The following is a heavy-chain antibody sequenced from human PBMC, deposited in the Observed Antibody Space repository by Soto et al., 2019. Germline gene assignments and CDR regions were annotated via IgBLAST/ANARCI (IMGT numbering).Heavy chain of an antibody. CDR3: AKGPLVSGYDLDY. CDR1: GFTFSNYV. V-gene: IGHV3-23*01. D-gene: IGHD5-12*01. J-gene: IGHJ4*02. CDR2: ISASGGST. Sequence: EVQLLDSGGGLVQPGGSLRLSCAASGFTFSNYVMNLVRQAPGKGLDWVSAISASGGSTYYADSVKGRFTISRDNSKNTLYLQMSSLRAEDTAVYYCAKGPLVSGYDLDYWGQGTLVTVSS.